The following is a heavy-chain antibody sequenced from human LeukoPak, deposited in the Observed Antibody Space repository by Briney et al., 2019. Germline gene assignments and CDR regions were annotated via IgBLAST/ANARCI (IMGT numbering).Heavy chain of an antibody. J-gene: IGHJ3*01. CDR2: IYYSGRT. Sequence: SETLSLTCTVSGGSISSSSYYWGWIRQPPGKGLDWMGSIYYSGRTYNNPSLKSRVTMSVDTSKSQFSLKLTSVTSADTAVYSCARLLDNDISGDPDTFDVWGQGTTVIVSS. CDR3: ARLLDNDISGDPDTFDV. CDR1: GGSISSSSYY. V-gene: IGHV4-39*07. D-gene: IGHD3-22*01.